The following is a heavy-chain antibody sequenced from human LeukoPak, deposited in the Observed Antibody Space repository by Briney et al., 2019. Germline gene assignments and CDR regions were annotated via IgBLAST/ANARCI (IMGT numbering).Heavy chain of an antibody. Sequence: GGSLRLSCAASGFTLSSYAISWVRPAPGKGLEWVSAISDSGNTYHADSVKGRFTISRDSSKNTLFLQMNRLRPEDAAVYYCAKAPVTTCRGAYCYPFDYWGQGTLVTVSS. CDR3: AKAPVTTCRGAYCYPFDY. CDR1: GFTLSSYA. D-gene: IGHD2-21*01. J-gene: IGHJ4*02. CDR2: ISDSGNT. V-gene: IGHV3-23*01.